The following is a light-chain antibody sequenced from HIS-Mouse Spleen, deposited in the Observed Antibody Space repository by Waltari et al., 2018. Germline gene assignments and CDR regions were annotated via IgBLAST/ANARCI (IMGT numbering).Light chain of an antibody. CDR2: EVS. CDR3: SSYAGSNNFDVV. V-gene: IGLV2-8*01. CDR1: SSDVGGYHY. J-gene: IGLJ2*01. Sequence: QSALTQPPSASVSPGQSVTIPCTGTSSDVGGYHYVSWSQHHPGKAPKLLIYEVSTRPSGVPDRFSGSKSGNTASLTVSGLQAEDEADYYCSSYAGSNNFDVVFGGGTKLTVL.